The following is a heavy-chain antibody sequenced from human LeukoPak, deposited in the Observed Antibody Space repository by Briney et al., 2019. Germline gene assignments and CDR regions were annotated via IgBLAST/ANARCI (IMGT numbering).Heavy chain of an antibody. CDR1: GYIWTNNW. Sequence: GESLKISCKVTGYIWTNNWIGWVRQVPGKGLEWMGLIYPGHSDTKYSPSFQGQVTFSVDKSINTAYLHWSSLQASDTAIYFCARFAYTSSLDYWGQGTRVTVSS. J-gene: IGHJ4*02. D-gene: IGHD2-2*01. CDR2: IYPGHSDT. CDR3: ARFAYTSSLDY. V-gene: IGHV5-51*01.